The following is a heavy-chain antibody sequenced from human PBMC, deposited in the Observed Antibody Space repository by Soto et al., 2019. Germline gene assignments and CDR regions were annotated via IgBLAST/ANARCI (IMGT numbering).Heavy chain of an antibody. CDR1: GYTFSDYD. J-gene: IGHJ4*02. V-gene: IGHV3-11*01. D-gene: IGHD3-3*01. CDR2: IDTSGTKI. CDR3: ASHYDMWSGYLSPVDY. Sequence: GGSLILSCAASGYTFSDYDMSWIRQAPGKGPEWISYIDTSGTKIYYADSVKGRFTITRDNAKNSLYLEMNSLRDEDTAVYYCASHYDMWSGYLSPVDYWGQGTLVTVSS.